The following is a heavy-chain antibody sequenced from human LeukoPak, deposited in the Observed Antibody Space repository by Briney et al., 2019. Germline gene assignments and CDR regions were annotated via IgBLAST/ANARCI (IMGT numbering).Heavy chain of an antibody. CDR3: AVVAVAGTLDY. J-gene: IGHJ4*02. CDR2: IIPILGIA. V-gene: IGHV1-69*04. Sequence: GASVKVSCKASGGTFSSYATSWVRQAPGQGLEWMGRIIPILGIANYAQKFQGRVTITADKSTSTAYMELSSLRSEDTAVYYCAVVAVAGTLDYWGQGTLVTVSS. CDR1: GGTFSSYA. D-gene: IGHD6-19*01.